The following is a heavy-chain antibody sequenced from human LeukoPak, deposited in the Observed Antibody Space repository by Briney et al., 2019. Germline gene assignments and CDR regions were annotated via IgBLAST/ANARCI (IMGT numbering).Heavy chain of an antibody. J-gene: IGHJ4*02. Sequence: SGTLSLTCSVSGDSISSRSWWTWVRQSPGKGLEWIGYIYYSGSTNYNPSLKSRVTISVDTFKNQFSLKLSSVTAADTAVYYCARGYYYGSGSYEDYWGQGTLVTVSS. CDR2: IYYSGST. D-gene: IGHD3-10*01. V-gene: IGHV4-4*02. CDR1: GDSISSRSW. CDR3: ARGYYYGSGSYEDY.